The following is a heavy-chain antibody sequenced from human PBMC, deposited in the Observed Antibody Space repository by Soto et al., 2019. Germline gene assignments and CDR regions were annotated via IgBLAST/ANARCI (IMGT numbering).Heavy chain of an antibody. CDR3: ARVGHRGGSYYDEIYY. CDR2: IWYDGSNK. J-gene: IGHJ4*02. D-gene: IGHD1-26*01. Sequence: QVQLVESGGGVVQPGRSLRLSCAASGFTFSSYGMHWVRQAPGKGLEWVAVIWYDGSNKYYADSVKGRFTISRDNSKNTLYLQMNSLRAEDTAVYYCARVGHRGGSYYDEIYYWGQGTLVTVSS. V-gene: IGHV3-33*01. CDR1: GFTFSSYG.